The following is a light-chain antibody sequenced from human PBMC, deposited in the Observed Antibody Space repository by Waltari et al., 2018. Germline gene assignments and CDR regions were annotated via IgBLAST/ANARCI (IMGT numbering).Light chain of an antibody. V-gene: IGKV4-1*01. J-gene: IGKJ1*01. Sequence: SVLYSSNNKTYLAWYQQKPGQPPKLLIFWASTPESGVPDRFSGSGSGTDFTLTISSLQAEDVAVYYCQQYYSTPWTFGQGTKVEIK. CDR1: SVLYSSNNKTY. CDR3: QQYYSTPWT. CDR2: WAS.